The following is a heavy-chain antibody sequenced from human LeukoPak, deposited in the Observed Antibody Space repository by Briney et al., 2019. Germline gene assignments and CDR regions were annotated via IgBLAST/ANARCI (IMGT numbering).Heavy chain of an antibody. J-gene: IGHJ4*02. CDR1: GGSFSGYY. V-gene: IGHV4-34*01. CDR2: INHSGST. CDR3: ARVYCSSTSCYGSGVDY. Sequence: SETLSLTCAVYGGSFSGYYWSWIRQPPGKGLEWLGEINHSGSTNYNPSLKSRVTISVDTSKNQFSLKLSSVTAADTAVYYCARVYCSSTSCYGSGVDYWGQGTLVTVSS. D-gene: IGHD2-2*01.